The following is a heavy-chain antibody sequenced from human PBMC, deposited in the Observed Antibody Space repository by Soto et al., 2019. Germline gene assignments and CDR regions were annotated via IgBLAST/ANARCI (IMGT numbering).Heavy chain of an antibody. J-gene: IGHJ4*02. CDR1: GFTFSNYA. D-gene: IGHD6-25*01. CDR3: AKRPGLAHFDY. CDR2: ISSGGGST. Sequence: PGGSLRLSFAASGFTFSNYAMSWVRQAPGKGLEWVSAISSGGGSTYYADSVKGRFTISRDNSKNTLYLQMNSLRAEDTAVYYCAKRPGLAHFDYWGQGTLVTVSS. V-gene: IGHV3-23*01.